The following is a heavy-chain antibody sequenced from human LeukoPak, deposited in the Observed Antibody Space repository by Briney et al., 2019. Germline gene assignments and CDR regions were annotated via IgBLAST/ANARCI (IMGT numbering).Heavy chain of an antibody. J-gene: IGHJ4*02. V-gene: IGHV3-66*01. Sequence: PGGSLRLSCAASGFTVSSNYMSWVRQAPGKGLEWLSLIDNGGYTYYADAVKGRFTISRDKSKNTLYFQMNSLRAEDTAVYYCAREYYDISTAYYPTEYFLDYWDQGTLVTVSS. CDR3: AREYYDISTAYYPTEYFLDY. CDR1: GFTVSSNY. CDR2: IDNGGYT. D-gene: IGHD3-9*01.